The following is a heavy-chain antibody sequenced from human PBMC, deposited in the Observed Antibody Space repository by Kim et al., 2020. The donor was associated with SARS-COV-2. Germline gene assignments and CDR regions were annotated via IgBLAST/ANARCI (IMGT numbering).Heavy chain of an antibody. V-gene: IGHV1-58*01. CDR2: IVVGSGNT. J-gene: IGHJ6*02. Sequence: SVKVSCKASGFTFTSSAVQWVRQARGQRLEWIGWIVVGSGNTNYAQKFQERVTITRDMSTSTAYMELSSLRSEDTAVYYCAALRPVPLPGPLSDRYYYDSSGYYLRDYYYGMDVWGQGTTVTVSS. CDR3: AALRPVPLPGPLSDRYYYDSSGYYLRDYYYGMDV. CDR1: GFTFTSSA. D-gene: IGHD3-22*01.